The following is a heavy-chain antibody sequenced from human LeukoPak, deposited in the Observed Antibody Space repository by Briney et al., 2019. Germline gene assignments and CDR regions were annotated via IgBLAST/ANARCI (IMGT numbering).Heavy chain of an antibody. J-gene: IGHJ3*02. CDR1: GFTFRIYS. D-gene: IGHD6-13*01. Sequence: GGSLRLSCEASGFTFRIYSMNWVRQAPGKGPEWLSYISRSGSSIYDADSVRGRFTISRDNSKNSLYLDMNSLRVDDTALYYCARGLRPAAAGPGDNDAFDIWGQGTMVTVS. V-gene: IGHV3-48*04. CDR3: ARGLRPAAAGPGDNDAFDI. CDR2: ISRSGSSI.